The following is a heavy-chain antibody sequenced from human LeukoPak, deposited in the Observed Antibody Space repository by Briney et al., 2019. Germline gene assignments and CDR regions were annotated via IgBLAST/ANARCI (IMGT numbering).Heavy chain of an antibody. CDR2: ISSSGSAI. D-gene: IGHD2/OR15-2a*01. Sequence: GGSLRLSCAASVFTFSSYEMNWVRQAPGKGLEWVSYISSSGSAIYYADSVKGRFTISRDNAKNSLYLQMNSLRAEDTAVYYCAKDHFSFYFDYWGQGTLVTVSS. J-gene: IGHJ4*02. CDR3: AKDHFSFYFDY. CDR1: VFTFSSYE. V-gene: IGHV3-48*03.